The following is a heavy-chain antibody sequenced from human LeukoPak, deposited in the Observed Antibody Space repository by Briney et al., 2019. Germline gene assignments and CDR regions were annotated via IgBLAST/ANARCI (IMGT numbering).Heavy chain of an antibody. CDR3: AGPLAYCGGDCHIDAFDI. V-gene: IGHV3-48*03. J-gene: IGHJ3*02. CDR2: ISSSGSTI. Sequence: GGSLRLSCAASGFTFSSYEMNWVRQAPGKGLEWVSYISSSGSTIYYADSVKGRFTISRDNAKNSLYLQTNSLRAEDTAVYYCAGPLAYCGGDCHIDAFDIWGQGTMVTVSS. CDR1: GFTFSSYE. D-gene: IGHD2-21*02.